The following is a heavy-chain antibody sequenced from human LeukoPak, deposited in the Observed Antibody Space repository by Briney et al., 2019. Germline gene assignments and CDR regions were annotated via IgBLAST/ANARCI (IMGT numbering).Heavy chain of an antibody. CDR3: ARGDAREKAVDILTGYPPIYYYMDV. CDR1: GYTFTGYY. V-gene: IGHV1-2*02. Sequence: GASVKVSCKASGYTFTGYYMHWVRQAPGQGLEWMGWINPNSGGTNYAQKFQGRVTMTRDTSISTAYMELSRLRSDDTAVYYCARGDAREKAVDILTGYPPIYYYMDVWGKGTTVTISS. D-gene: IGHD3-9*01. CDR2: INPNSGGT. J-gene: IGHJ6*03.